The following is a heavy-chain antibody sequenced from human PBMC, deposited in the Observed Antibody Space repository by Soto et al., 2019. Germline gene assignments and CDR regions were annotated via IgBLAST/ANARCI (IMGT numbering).Heavy chain of an antibody. CDR3: AAESGYYHYGMDV. V-gene: IGHV4-30-2*01. CDR1: GGSISSGGYS. J-gene: IGHJ6*02. D-gene: IGHD3-3*01. CDR2: IYHSGST. Sequence: QLQLQESGSGLVKPSQTLSLTCAVSGGSISSGGYSWSWMRQPPGKGLEWIGYIYHSGSTYYNPSLKSRVTISVDRSKNQFSLKLSSVTAADTAVYYCAAESGYYHYGMDVWGQGTTVTVSS.